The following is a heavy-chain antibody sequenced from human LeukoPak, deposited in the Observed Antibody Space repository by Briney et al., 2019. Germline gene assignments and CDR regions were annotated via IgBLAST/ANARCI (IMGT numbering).Heavy chain of an antibody. CDR2: IKPNSGGT. V-gene: IGHV1-2*02. CDR1: GYTFTGYY. CDR3: ARVYYDSSGYSDY. D-gene: IGHD3-22*01. J-gene: IGHJ4*02. Sequence: ASVKVSRKASGYTFTGYYMHWVRQAPGQGLEWMGWIKPNSGGTNYAQKFQGRVTMTRDTSISTAYMELSRLRSDDTAVYYCARVYYDSSGYSDYWGQGTLVTVSS.